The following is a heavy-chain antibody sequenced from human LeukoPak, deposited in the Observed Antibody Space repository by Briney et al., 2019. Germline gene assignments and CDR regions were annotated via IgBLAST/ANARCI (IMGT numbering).Heavy chain of an antibody. J-gene: IGHJ6*03. Sequence: PGGSLRLSCAASGFTFSSYWMSWVRQAPGKGLEWVANIKQDGSEKYYVDSVKGRFTISRDKAKNSLYLQMNSLRAEDTAVYYCAKEGGVYSTPYYMDVWGKGTTVTVSS. V-gene: IGHV3-7*01. D-gene: IGHD1-26*01. CDR2: IKQDGSEK. CDR3: AKEGGVYSTPYYMDV. CDR1: GFTFSSYW.